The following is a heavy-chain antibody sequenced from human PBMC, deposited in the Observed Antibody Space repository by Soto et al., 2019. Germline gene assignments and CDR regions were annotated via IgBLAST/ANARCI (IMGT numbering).Heavy chain of an antibody. Sequence: GESLKISCQGSGYSFTIYWISWVRQMPGKGLEWMGIIYSRDSDTRYSPSFQGQVTISVDSSISTAYLQWSSLKASDTAIYYCARVPYNHNDGDFDFGGQGTLVTVSS. D-gene: IGHD1-1*01. V-gene: IGHV5-51*01. CDR3: ARVPYNHNDGDFDF. CDR2: IYSRDSDT. J-gene: IGHJ4*02. CDR1: GYSFTIYW.